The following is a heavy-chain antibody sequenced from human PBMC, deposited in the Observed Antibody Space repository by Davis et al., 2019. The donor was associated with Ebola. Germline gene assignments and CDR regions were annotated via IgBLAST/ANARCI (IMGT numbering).Heavy chain of an antibody. D-gene: IGHD5-24*01. J-gene: IGHJ4*02. CDR3: ARAPTWSQINYNCFDY. Sequence: ASVKVSCKASGYTFTGYYMHWVRQAPGQGLEWMGWINPNSGGTNYAQKFQGRVTMTRDTSISTAYMELRSLRSEDTAVYYCARAPTWSQINYNCFDYWGQGTLVTVSS. CDR1: GYTFTGYY. CDR2: INPNSGGT. V-gene: IGHV1-2*02.